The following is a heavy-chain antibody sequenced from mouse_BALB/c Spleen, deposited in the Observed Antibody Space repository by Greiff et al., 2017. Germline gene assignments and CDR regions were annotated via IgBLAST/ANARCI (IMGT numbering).Heavy chain of an antibody. V-gene: IGHV1S56*01. CDR3: ARGAFYYGYYVSAMDY. CDR1: GYTFTSYY. CDR2: LYPGNVNT. J-gene: IGHJ4*01. Sequence: VQRVESGPELVKPGASVRISCKASGYTFTSYYIHWVKQRPGQGLEWIGWLYPGNVNTKYNEKFKGKATLTADKSSSTAYMQLSSLTSEDSAVYFCARGAFYYGYYVSAMDYWGQGTSVTVSS. D-gene: IGHD2-1*01.